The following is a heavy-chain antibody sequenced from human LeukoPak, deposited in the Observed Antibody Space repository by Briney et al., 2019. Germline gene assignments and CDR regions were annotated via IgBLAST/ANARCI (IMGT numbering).Heavy chain of an antibody. V-gene: IGHV5-51*01. CDR1: GYNFPIYW. CDR2: IYPGDSDT. Sequence: GESLKISCQGSGYNFPIYWIGWVRQMPGKGLEWMGIIYPGDSDTRYSPSFQGQVTISADKSISTAYLQWSSLKASDTAMYYCARQTYYYDTKVDPWGQGTLVTVSS. CDR3: ARQTYYYDTKVDP. J-gene: IGHJ5*02. D-gene: IGHD3-22*01.